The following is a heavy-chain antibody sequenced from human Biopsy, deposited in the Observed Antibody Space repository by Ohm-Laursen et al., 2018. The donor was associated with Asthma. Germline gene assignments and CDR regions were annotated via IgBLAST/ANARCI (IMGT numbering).Heavy chain of an antibody. V-gene: IGHV3-30*03. D-gene: IGHD3-22*01. CDR2: VSSDGHNK. CDR1: GFVFSQCG. J-gene: IGHJ3*02. Sequence: RSLRLSCAASGFVFSQCGMHWVRQGPGKGLEWVALVSSDGHNKYYEDSVKGRFTISRDNSRNRLYLQINSLTVKDSAVYFCARQSGQEYGDSIPFDTWGQGTKVAVSS. CDR3: ARQSGQEYGDSIPFDT.